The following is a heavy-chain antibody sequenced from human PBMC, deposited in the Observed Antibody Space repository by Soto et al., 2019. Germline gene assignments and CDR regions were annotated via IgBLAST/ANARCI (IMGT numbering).Heavy chain of an antibody. Sequence: SETLSLTCSVSGGSITGYHWSCIRQPPGKGLEWIGYISNSGSTNYNPSLESRVTISVETSKNQISLNLIFVTAADTAVSYCAATPRYWGQGTLVTVSS. CDR3: AATPRY. CDR1: GGSITGYH. V-gene: IGHV4-59*01. CDR2: ISNSGST. J-gene: IGHJ4*02.